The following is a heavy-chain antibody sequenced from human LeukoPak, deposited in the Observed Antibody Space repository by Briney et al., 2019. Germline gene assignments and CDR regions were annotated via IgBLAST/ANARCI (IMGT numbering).Heavy chain of an antibody. CDR1: GGSISSYY. CDR3: ARERGYCSSTSCYGYMDV. V-gene: IGHV4-59*01. CDR2: IYYSGST. J-gene: IGHJ6*03. D-gene: IGHD2-2*01. Sequence: PSETLSLTCTVSGGSISSYYWSWIRQPPGKGLEWIGYIYYSGSTNYNPSLKSRVTISVDTSKNQLSLKLSSVAAADTAEYYCARERGYCSSTSCYGYMDVWGKGTTVTVSS.